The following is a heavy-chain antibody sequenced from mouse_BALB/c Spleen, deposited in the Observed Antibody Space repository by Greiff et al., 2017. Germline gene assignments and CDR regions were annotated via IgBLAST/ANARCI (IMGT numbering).Heavy chain of an antibody. Sequence: VKLMESGPGLVAPSQSLSVTCTVSGFSLTSYGVHWVRQPPGKGLEWLGVIWAGGSTNYNSALMSRLSISKDNSKSQVFLKMNSLQTDDTAMYYCARGGRNFYAMDYWGQGTSVTVSS. V-gene: IGHV2-9*02. CDR2: IWAGGST. J-gene: IGHJ4*01. CDR1: GFSLTSYG. CDR3: ARGGRNFYAMDY.